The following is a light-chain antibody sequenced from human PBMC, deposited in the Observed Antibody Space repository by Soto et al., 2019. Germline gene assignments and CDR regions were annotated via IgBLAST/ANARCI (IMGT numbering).Light chain of an antibody. Sequence: QSVLTQPPSVSGAPGQRVTISCTGSSSNIGAGYDVHWYQQLPGTAPKLLIYGNSNRPSGVPDRFSGSKSGTSASLAITGVQAEYEADYCCPSYDRSLSGLVFGGGTKLTVL. CDR2: GNS. V-gene: IGLV1-40*01. CDR1: SSNIGAGYD. J-gene: IGLJ2*01. CDR3: PSYDRSLSGLV.